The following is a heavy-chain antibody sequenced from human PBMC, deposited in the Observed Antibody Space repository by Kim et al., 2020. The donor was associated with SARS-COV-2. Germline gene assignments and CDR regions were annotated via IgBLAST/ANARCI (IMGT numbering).Heavy chain of an antibody. Sequence: SVKVSCKASGGTFSSYAISWVRQAPGQGLEWMGGIIPIFGTANYAQKFQGRVTITADESTSTAYMELSSLRSEDTAVYYCARDRAPSYDYVWGSYRPLPIYYYGMDVWGQGTTVTVSS. CDR3: ARDRAPSYDYVWGSYRPLPIYYYGMDV. J-gene: IGHJ6*02. CDR2: IIPIFGTA. D-gene: IGHD3-16*02. V-gene: IGHV1-69*13. CDR1: GGTFSSYA.